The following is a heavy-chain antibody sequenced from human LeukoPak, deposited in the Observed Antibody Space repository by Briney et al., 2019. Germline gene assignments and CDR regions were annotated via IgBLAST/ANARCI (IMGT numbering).Heavy chain of an antibody. V-gene: IGHV4-61*01. J-gene: IGHJ6*04. CDR1: GGSVSSGSYY. CDR2: IYYSGST. Sequence: KPSETLSLTCTVSGGSVSSGSYYWTCIRQPPGKGLEWLGYIYYSGSTNYNPSLKSRVTISVDTSKNQFSLKLSSVTAADTAVYYCARGPSSRGVIIKNYYYYGMDVWGKRTTVTVSS. D-gene: IGHD3-10*01. CDR3: ARGPSSRGVIIKNYYYYGMDV.